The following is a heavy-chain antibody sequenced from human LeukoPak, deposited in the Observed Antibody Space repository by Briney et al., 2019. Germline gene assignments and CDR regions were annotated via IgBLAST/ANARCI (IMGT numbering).Heavy chain of an antibody. D-gene: IGHD6-6*01. V-gene: IGHV4-59*11. CDR2: IYYRGST. CDR1: GGSISSHY. CDR3: ARDRASIAAAGTAFDI. Sequence: PSETLSLTCTVSGGSISSHYWSWIRQPPGKGLEWIGYIYYRGSTNYNPSLKSQVTISVDTSKNQFSLKLSSVTAADTAVYYCARDRASIAAAGTAFDIWGQGTMVTVSS. J-gene: IGHJ3*02.